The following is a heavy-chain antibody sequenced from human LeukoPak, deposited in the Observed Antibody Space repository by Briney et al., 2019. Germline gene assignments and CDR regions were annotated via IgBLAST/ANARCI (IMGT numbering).Heavy chain of an antibody. CDR2: IRSKAYGGTT. V-gene: IGHV3-49*04. Sequence: GGSLRLSCTASGFTFGDYAMSWVRQAPGKGREWVGFIRSKAYGGTTEYAASAKGRFTISRDDSKSIAYLQMNSLKTEDTAVCYCTRSPWWELPGRFDYWGQGTLVTVSS. CDR3: TRSPWWELPGRFDY. CDR1: GFTFGDYA. D-gene: IGHD1-26*01. J-gene: IGHJ4*02.